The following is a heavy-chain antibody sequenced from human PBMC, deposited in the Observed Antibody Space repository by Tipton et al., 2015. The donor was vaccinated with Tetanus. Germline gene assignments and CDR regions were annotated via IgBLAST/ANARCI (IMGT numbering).Heavy chain of an antibody. Sequence: LRLSCNVTGALLTTGGYSWGWIRQPPGQGLEWIGYIYQTGSTYFNPSLKSRVTISVDASKDQFSLKLTSVTAADTAVYYCARRLIQNWFDPWGQGTLVTVSS. CDR3: ARRLIQNWFDP. D-gene: IGHD2-8*01. J-gene: IGHJ5*02. V-gene: IGHV4-30-2*01. CDR1: GALLTTGGYS. CDR2: IYQTGST.